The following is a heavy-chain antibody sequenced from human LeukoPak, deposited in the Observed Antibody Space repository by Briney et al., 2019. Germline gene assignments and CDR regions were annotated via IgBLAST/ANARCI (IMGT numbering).Heavy chain of an antibody. J-gene: IGHJ5*02. CDR1: GGSFSGYY. Sequence: PSETLSLTCAVYGGSFSGYYWSWLRQPPGKGLEWIGEINHSGSTNYNPSLKSRVTISVDTSKNQFSLKLSSVTAADTAVYYCARGKAVVAASSRWFDPWGQGTLVTVSS. CDR3: ARGKAVVAASSRWFDP. CDR2: INHSGST. D-gene: IGHD2-15*01. V-gene: IGHV4-34*01.